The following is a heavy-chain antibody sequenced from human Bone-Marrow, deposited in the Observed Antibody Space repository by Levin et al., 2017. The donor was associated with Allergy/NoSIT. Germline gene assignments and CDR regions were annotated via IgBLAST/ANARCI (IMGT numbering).Heavy chain of an antibody. Sequence: QTGGSLRLSCAAFGVTLSNYQMSWVRQAPGKGLEWVAVIHESGDRTQYADTVKGRFTISRDNSENTLYLQMNSLRAEDTAVYYCAKRGSGYGFGYFDYWGQGTLVTVSS. V-gene: IGHV3-23*01. CDR2: IHESGDRT. CDR3: AKRGSGYGFGYFDY. D-gene: IGHD3-22*01. J-gene: IGHJ4*02. CDR1: GVTLSNYQ.